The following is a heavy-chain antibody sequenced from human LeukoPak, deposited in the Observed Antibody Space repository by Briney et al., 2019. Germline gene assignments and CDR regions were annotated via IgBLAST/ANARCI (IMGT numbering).Heavy chain of an antibody. CDR1: GYSISSGYY. V-gene: IGHV4-38-2*02. D-gene: IGHD5-12*01. Sequence: SETLSLTCTVSGYSISSGYYWGWIRQPPGKGLEWIGSIYHSGSTYYNPSLKSRVTISVDTSKNQFSLKLSSVTAADTAVYYCARAGGYDNYYMDVWGKGTTVTVSS. CDR2: IYHSGST. CDR3: ARAGGYDNYYMDV. J-gene: IGHJ6*03.